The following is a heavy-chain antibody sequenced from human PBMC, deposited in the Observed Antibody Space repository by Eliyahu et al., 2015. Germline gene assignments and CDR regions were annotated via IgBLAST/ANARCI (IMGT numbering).Heavy chain of an antibody. J-gene: IGHJ4*02. CDR1: GGTFSSYT. CDR3: ARDGSSMVQGVIHYYFDY. D-gene: IGHD3-10*01. CDR2: IIPILGIA. V-gene: IGHV1-69*08. Sequence: QVQLVQSGAEVKKPGSSVKVSCKASGGTFSSYTXSWVRQAPGQGLEWMGRIIPILGIANYAQKFQGRVTITADKSTSTAYMELSSLRSEDTAVYYCARDGSSMVQGVIHYYFDYWGQGTLVTVSS.